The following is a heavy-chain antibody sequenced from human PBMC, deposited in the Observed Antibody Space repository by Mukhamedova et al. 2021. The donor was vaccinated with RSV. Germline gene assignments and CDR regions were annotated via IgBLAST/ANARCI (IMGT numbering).Heavy chain of an antibody. Sequence: WMGGFDPEDGETIYAQKFQGRVTMTEDTSTDTAYMELSSLRSEDTAVYYCATARRIVVVPAVDDAFDIWGQGTMVTVSS. D-gene: IGHD2-2*01. V-gene: IGHV1-24*01. CDR3: ATARRIVVVPAVDDAFDI. CDR2: FDPEDGET. J-gene: IGHJ3*02.